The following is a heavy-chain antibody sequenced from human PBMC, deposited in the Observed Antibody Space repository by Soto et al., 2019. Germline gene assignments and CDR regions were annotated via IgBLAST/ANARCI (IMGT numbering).Heavy chain of an antibody. CDR2: ISGSGGRT. CDR3: AKADDFWSGYHIYYYYGMDV. J-gene: IGHJ6*02. CDR1: GFTFSSHA. D-gene: IGHD3-3*01. V-gene: IGHV3-23*01. Sequence: AGGSLRLSCAASGFTFSSHAMSWVRQAPGKGLEWVSGISGSGGRTYYADSVKGRFTISRDNSKHTLYLQMNSLRAEDTAVYYCAKADDFWSGYHIYYYYGMDVWGQGTTVTVSS.